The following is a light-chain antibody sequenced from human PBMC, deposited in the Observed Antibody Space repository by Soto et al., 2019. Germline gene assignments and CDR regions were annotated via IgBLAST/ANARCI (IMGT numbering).Light chain of an antibody. CDR2: DAS. J-gene: IGKJ4*01. V-gene: IGKV3-11*01. CDR3: QQRSNWPPT. Sequence: EKVLTQSPSTLSLSPEERATLSCRASQSVSSYLAWYQQKPGQAPRLLIYDASNRATGIPARFSGSGSGTDFTLTISSLEPEDFAVYYCQQRSNWPPTFGGGTKVDIK. CDR1: QSVSSY.